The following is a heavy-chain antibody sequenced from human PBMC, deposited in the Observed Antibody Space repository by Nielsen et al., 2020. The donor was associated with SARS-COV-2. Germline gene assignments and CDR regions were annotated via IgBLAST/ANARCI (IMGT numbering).Heavy chain of an antibody. CDR3: VRAPPKSGWCFDH. CDR1: GFTFSPYA. V-gene: IGHV3-33*01. CDR2: ICYDGKTK. D-gene: IGHD6-19*01. J-gene: IGHJ5*02. Sequence: GESLKISCAASGFTFSPYAMHWVRQAPGRGLEWVAMICYDGKTKYYADSVKGRFTIYRDNPKNTLYLQMNTLRVDDTAVYYCVRAPPKSGWCFDHWGQGIQVSVSS.